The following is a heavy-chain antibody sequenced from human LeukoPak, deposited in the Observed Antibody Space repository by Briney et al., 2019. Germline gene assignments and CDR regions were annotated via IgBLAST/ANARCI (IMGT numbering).Heavy chain of an antibody. V-gene: IGHV4-38-2*02. CDR1: GYSIGSDFY. Sequence: KPSETLSLTCAVSGYSIGSDFYWGWIRQTPGKGLEWLGSVSHNTGASYNPSFKSRVTISLDTSKNRFSLTLTSVTAADTAVYFCAREPGWGHNYYYMDVWGKGTTVAVSS. CDR3: AREPGWGHNYYYMDV. D-gene: IGHD1-26*01. CDR2: VSHNTGA. J-gene: IGHJ6*03.